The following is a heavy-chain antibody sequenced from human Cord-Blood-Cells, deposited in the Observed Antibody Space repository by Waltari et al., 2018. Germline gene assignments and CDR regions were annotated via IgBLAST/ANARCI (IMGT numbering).Heavy chain of an antibody. CDR2: ISSSSSYI. CDR1: GFTFSSYS. J-gene: IGHJ4*02. V-gene: IGHV3-21*01. D-gene: IGHD7-27*01. CDR3: AREGRWGEVFDY. Sequence: EVQLVESGGGLVKPGGSLRLSCAASGFTFSSYSMNWVRQAPGKGLEWVSSISSSSSYIYYADSVKGLFTISRDNAKNSLYLQMNSLRAEDTAVYYCAREGRWGEVFDYWGQGTLVTVSS.